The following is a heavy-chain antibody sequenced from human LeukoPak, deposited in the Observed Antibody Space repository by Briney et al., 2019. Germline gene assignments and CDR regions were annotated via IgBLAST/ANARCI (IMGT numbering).Heavy chain of an antibody. J-gene: IGHJ4*02. CDR3: AREAGATSPVDY. CDR2: IYYSGST. Sequence: TSETLSLTCTVSGGSISSSSYYWGWIRQPPGKGLEWIGSIYYSGSTYYNPSLKSRVTISVDTSKNQFSLKLSSVTAADTAVYYCAREAGATSPVDYWGQGTLVTVSS. V-gene: IGHV4-39*07. CDR1: GGSISSSSYY. D-gene: IGHD1-26*01.